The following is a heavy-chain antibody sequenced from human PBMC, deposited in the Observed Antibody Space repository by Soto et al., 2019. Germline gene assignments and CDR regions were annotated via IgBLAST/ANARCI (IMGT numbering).Heavy chain of an antibody. Sequence: GSLRLSCAASGFTFSNYEVNWVRQAPGKGLEWVSYISSSGSTKDYADSVKGRFTISRDNAKNSLYLEMNSLRAEDTAVYYCAKELTIFGIDYWGQGTLVTVSS. V-gene: IGHV3-48*03. D-gene: IGHD3-3*01. CDR2: ISSSGSTK. CDR1: GFTFSNYE. J-gene: IGHJ4*02. CDR3: AKELTIFGIDY.